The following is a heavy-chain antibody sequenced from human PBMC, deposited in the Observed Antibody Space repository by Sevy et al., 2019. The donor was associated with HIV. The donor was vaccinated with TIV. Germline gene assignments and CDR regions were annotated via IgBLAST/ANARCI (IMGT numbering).Heavy chain of an antibody. CDR3: ARAAAGAYDAFDI. CDR1: GYTFSVYD. D-gene: IGHD6-13*01. CDR2: LNPSSSNT. J-gene: IGHJ3*02. Sequence: ASVKVSCKASGYTFSVYDINWVRQVTGQGLEWMGWLNPSSSNTGYAENFQGRVTLTMDSSTSTGYMEMSSLRSEDTAVYYCARAAAGAYDAFDIWGQGTLVTVSS. V-gene: IGHV1-8*02.